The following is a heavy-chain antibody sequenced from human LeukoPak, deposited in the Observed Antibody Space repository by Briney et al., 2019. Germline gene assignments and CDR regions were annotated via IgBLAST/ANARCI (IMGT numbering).Heavy chain of an antibody. D-gene: IGHD5-18*01. Sequence: ASVKVSCKASGYTFTSYDINWVRQAPGQGLEWMGWINPNSGGTNYAQKFQGRVTMTRDTSISTAYMELSRLRSDDTAVYYCARGYSYGPDGFDYWGQGTLVTVSS. CDR2: INPNSGGT. CDR1: GYTFTSYD. V-gene: IGHV1-2*02. CDR3: ARGYSYGPDGFDY. J-gene: IGHJ4*02.